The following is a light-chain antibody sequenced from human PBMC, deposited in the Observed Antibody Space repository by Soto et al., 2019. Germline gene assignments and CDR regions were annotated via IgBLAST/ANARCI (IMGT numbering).Light chain of an antibody. Sequence: QSVLTQPPSASGTPGQRVTFSCSGSSSNIGTNAVSWYQQLPGAAPKLLIKSNDQRPSGVPDRFSGSKSGASASLAIRGLQSEDEADYYCAAWDDSLNGYGFGTGTKV. CDR2: SND. CDR1: SSNIGTNA. CDR3: AAWDDSLNGYG. J-gene: IGLJ1*01. V-gene: IGLV1-44*01.